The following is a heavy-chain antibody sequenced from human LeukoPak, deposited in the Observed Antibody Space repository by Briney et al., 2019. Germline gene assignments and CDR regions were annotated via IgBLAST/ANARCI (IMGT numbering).Heavy chain of an antibody. D-gene: IGHD3-22*01. V-gene: IGHV3-74*01. Sequence: GGSLRLSCAVSGFTFSSYWMHWVRQAPGKGLVWVSRIKSDGSTNYADSVKGRFTISRDNAKNTLSLQMNSLGAEDTGVYYCARAPCEIGGYYPEYFRHWGQGTLVTVSS. J-gene: IGHJ1*01. CDR1: GFTFSSYW. CDR3: ARAPCEIGGYYPEYFRH. CDR2: IKSDGST.